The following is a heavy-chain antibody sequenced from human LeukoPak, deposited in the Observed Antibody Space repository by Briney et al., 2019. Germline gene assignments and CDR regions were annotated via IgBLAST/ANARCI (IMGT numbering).Heavy chain of an antibody. CDR1: GGSFSGYY. V-gene: IGHV4-34*01. Sequence: SETLSLTCAVYGGSFSGYYWSWIRQPPGKGLEWIGSIYYSGITNHNASLKSRLTISVDTSKNQFSLKLRSVTATDTAVYYCAATNYYYYYIDVWGKGATVTVSS. CDR2: IYYSGIT. CDR3: AATNYYYYYIDV. J-gene: IGHJ6*03.